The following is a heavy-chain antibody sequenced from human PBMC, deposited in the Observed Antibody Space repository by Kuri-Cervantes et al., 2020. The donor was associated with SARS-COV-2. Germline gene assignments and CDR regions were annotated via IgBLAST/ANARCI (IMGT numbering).Heavy chain of an antibody. CDR3: ASLGDAGDLSPPFDY. V-gene: IGHV1-69*05. J-gene: IGHJ4*02. D-gene: IGHD3-16*01. Sequence: SVKVSCKASGGTFSSYAISWVRQAPGQGLEWMGGIIPIFGTANYAQKFQGRVTITTDESTSTAYLELSSLRSEDTAVYYCASLGDAGDLSPPFDYWGQGTLVTVSS. CDR1: GGTFSSYA. CDR2: IIPIFGTA.